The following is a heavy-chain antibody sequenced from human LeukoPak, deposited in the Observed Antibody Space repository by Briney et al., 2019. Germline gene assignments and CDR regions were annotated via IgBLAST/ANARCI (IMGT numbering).Heavy chain of an antibody. CDR3: AKALRVMYFYDSSGYYYTPFDY. V-gene: IGHV3-23*01. Sequence: GGSLRLSCAASGFTFSSNAMSWVRQAPGKGLEWVSSISGTGDTTHYADSVKGRFTISRDNFETTLYLQMNSLRAEDTAVYYCAKALRVMYFYDSSGYYYTPFDYWGQGTLVTVSS. CDR2: ISGTGDTT. D-gene: IGHD3-22*01. J-gene: IGHJ4*02. CDR1: GFTFSSNA.